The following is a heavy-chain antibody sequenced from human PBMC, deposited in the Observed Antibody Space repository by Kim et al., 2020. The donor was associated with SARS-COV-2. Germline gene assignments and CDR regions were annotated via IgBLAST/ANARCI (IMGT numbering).Heavy chain of an antibody. CDR3: ARGSGIVVVPAATGGGRAISYYYGMDV. Sequence: MHWVRQAPGQGLEWMGWINPNSGGTNYAQKFQGWVTMTRDTSISTAYMELSRLRSDDTAVYYCARGSGIVVVPAATGGGRAISYYYGMDV. CDR2: INPNSGGT. J-gene: IGHJ6*01. D-gene: IGHD2-2*01. V-gene: IGHV1-2*04.